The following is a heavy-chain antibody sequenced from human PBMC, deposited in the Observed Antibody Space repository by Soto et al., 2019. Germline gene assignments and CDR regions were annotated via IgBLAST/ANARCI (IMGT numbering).Heavy chain of an antibody. Sequence: SVKVSCKASGCTSSSYAISWVGQAPGQGLEWMGGIIPIFGTANYAQKFQGRVTITADESTSTAYMELSSLRSEDTAVYYCARSPRQKARQCWFDPWGQGTLVTVSS. D-gene: IGHD6-6*01. CDR2: IIPIFGTA. V-gene: IGHV1-69*13. J-gene: IGHJ5*02. CDR1: GCTSSSYA. CDR3: ARSPRQKARQCWFDP.